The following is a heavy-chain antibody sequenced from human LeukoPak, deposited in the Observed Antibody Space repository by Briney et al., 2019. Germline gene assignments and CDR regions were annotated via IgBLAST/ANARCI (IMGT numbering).Heavy chain of an antibody. Sequence: AETLSLTCAVYGGSFSGYYWSWIRQPPGKGLEWIGEINHSGSTNYNPSLKSRVTISVDTSKNQFSLKLSSVTAADTAVYYCARGSRPIYSGYDRVGFDYWGQGTLVTVSS. CDR2: INHSGST. CDR3: ARGSRPIYSGYDRVGFDY. J-gene: IGHJ4*02. CDR1: GGSFSGYY. D-gene: IGHD5-12*01. V-gene: IGHV4-34*01.